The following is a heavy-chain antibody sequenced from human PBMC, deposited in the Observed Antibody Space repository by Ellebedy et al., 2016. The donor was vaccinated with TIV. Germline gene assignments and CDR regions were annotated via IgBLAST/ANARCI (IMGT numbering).Heavy chain of an antibody. Sequence: GESLKISCTASGFTFNIFAMHWVRLTPDKGLEWLGVIMYDGTNRWYVDSLEGRFTISRDNAKNTVYLQMNSLRPEDTAMYYCARYVPEPGQGGWPPGYFFDLWGQGTLVTVSS. CDR3: ARYVPEPGQGGWPPGYFFDL. J-gene: IGHJ4*02. CDR2: IMYDGTNR. CDR1: GFTFNIFA. V-gene: IGHV3-30-3*01. D-gene: IGHD6-19*01.